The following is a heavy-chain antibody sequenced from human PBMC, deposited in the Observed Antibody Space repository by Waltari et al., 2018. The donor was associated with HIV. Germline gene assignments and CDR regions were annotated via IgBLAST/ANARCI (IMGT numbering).Heavy chain of an antibody. Sequence: EVQLVESGGRLVHPGESLRLSCGALGLNFRTYWMHWVRQAPGKGLEWVSVIKFRYRDTFDADSVKGRFTISRDNARNTAYLQMTNLRVEDTAVYYCTSLTTRGDFYDIWGQGTLVTVSS. CDR2: IKFRYRDT. CDR1: GLNFRTYW. CDR3: TSLTTRGDFYDI. J-gene: IGHJ4*02. D-gene: IGHD5-18*01. V-gene: IGHV3-74*01.